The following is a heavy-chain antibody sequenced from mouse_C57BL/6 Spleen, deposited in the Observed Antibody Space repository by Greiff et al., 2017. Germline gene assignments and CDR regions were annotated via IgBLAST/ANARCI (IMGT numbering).Heavy chain of an antibody. CDR3: ARSTVVATNWYFDV. CDR2: IYPGDGDT. D-gene: IGHD1-1*01. CDR1: GYAFSSSW. J-gene: IGHJ1*03. V-gene: IGHV1-82*01. Sequence: VKLQESGPELVKPGASVKISCKASGYAFSSSWMNWVKQRPGKGLEWIGRIYPGDGDTNYNGKFKGKGTLTADKSSSTAYMQLSSLTSEDSAVYFCARSTVVATNWYFDVWGTGTTVTVSS.